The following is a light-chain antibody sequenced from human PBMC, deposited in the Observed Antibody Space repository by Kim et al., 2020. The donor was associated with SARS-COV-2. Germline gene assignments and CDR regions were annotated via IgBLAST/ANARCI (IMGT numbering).Light chain of an antibody. CDR2: EVS. CDR3: SSYAGDNNLL. J-gene: IGLJ2*01. CDR1: SSDLGSYNY. V-gene: IGLV2-8*01. Sequence: GQSVTISGTGTSSDLGSYNYVSWYQQRPGKAPKLMIYEVSKRPSGVPDRFSGSKSGNTASMTVSGLQAEDEADYYCSSYAGDNNLLFGGGTQLTVL.